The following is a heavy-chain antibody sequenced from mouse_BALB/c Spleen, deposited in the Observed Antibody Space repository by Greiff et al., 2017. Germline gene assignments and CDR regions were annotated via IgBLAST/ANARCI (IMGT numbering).Heavy chain of an antibody. CDR2: ISSGGST. J-gene: IGHJ1*01. Sequence: EVQRVESGGGLVKPGGSLKLSCAASGFTFSSYAMSWVRQTPEKRLEWVASISSGGSTYYPDSVKGRFTISRDNARNILYLQMSSLRSEDTAMYYCARYYGNSYWYFDVWGAGTTVTVSS. D-gene: IGHD2-1*01. CDR3: ARYYGNSYWYFDV. CDR1: GFTFSSYA. V-gene: IGHV5-6-5*01.